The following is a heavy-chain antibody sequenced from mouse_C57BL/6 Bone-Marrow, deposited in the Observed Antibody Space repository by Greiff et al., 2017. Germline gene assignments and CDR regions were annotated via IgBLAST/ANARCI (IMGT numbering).Heavy chain of an antibody. V-gene: IGHV5-4*01. J-gene: IGHJ4*01. CDR2: ISDGGSYT. Sequence: EVQGVESGGGLVKPGGSLKLSCAASGFTFSSYAMSWVRQTPEKRLEWVATISDGGSYTYYPDNVKGRFTISRDNAKNNLYLQMSHLKSEDTAMYYCARDLPGPRYAMDYWGQGTSVTVSS. CDR3: ARDLPGPRYAMDY. CDR1: GFTFSSYA.